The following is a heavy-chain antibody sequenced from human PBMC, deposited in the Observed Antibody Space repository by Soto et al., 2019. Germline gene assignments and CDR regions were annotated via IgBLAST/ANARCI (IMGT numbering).Heavy chain of an antibody. CDR3: ARHQVSGSYACYYGMDV. D-gene: IGHD1-26*01. CDR2: IITIFGTA. CDR1: GGTVSSYA. V-gene: IGHV1-69*05. J-gene: IGHJ6*02. Sequence: QVQLVQSGAEVQKPGSSVKVSCKASGGTVSSYAISWVRQAPGKGLEWTGGIITIFGTANYAQKFQGRIRITKDESRSKAAMELRSPRYQETAVYDCARHQVSGSYACYYGMDVWGQVTTDTVSS.